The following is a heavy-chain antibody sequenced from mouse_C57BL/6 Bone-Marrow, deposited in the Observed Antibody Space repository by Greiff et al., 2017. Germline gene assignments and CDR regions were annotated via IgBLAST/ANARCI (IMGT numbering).Heavy chain of an antibody. J-gene: IGHJ1*03. CDR1: GFTFSDYG. V-gene: IGHV5-17*01. CDR3: ARGYFDV. Sequence: EVKLVESGGGLVKPGGSLKLSCAASGFTFSDYGMHWVRQAPEKGLEWVAYISSGSSTIYYADRIKGRFTISRDNAKNTLFLQMTSLRSEDTAMYYCARGYFDVWGTGTTVTVSS. CDR2: ISSGSSTI.